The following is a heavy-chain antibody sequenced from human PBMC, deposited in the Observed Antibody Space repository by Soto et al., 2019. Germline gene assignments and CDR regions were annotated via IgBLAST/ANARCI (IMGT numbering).Heavy chain of an antibody. CDR1: GFPFGTYR. D-gene: IGHD6-6*01. CDR2: ITYSGSPI. Sequence: XGSLRLSFAASGFPFGTYRMNWVRQAPGKGLEWISYITYSGSPIYYADSVKGRFTISRDNAKDSLYLQMNSLRDDDTAMYYCSTGGTSSPLADWGQGTLVTVSS. J-gene: IGHJ4*02. CDR3: STGGTSSPLAD. V-gene: IGHV3-48*02.